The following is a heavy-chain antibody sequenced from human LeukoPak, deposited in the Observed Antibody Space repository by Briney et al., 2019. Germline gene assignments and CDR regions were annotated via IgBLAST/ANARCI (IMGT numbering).Heavy chain of an antibody. D-gene: IGHD7-27*01. V-gene: IGHV3-53*01. Sequence: PGGSLRLSCAASGFTVSTTYMSWVRQAPGKGLEWVSIIYSGGSTYYSHSVKGRFTISRDNFKNTVYLQMNSLRAEDTAVYYCARDLGTNDAFDIWGQGTMLTVSS. CDR3: ARDLGTNDAFDI. CDR1: GFTVSTTY. CDR2: IYSGGST. J-gene: IGHJ3*02.